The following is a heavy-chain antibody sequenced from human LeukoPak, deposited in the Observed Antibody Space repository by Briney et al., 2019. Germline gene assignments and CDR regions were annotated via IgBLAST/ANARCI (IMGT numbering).Heavy chain of an antibody. J-gene: IGHJ6*04. CDR2: INHSGST. V-gene: IGHV4-34*01. D-gene: IGHD3-10*01. CDR3: ARRRLPYGSGSRRGCMDV. Sequence: ASETLSLTCAVYGGSFSGYYWSWIRQPPGKGLEWIGEINHSGSTNYNPSLKSRVTISVDTSKNQFSLKLSSVTAADTAVYYCARRRLPYGSGSRRGCMDVWGKGTTVTISP. CDR1: GGSFSGYY.